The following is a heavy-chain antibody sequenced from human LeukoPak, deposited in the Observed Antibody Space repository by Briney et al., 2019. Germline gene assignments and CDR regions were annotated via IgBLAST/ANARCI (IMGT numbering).Heavy chain of an antibody. CDR2: IYHSGST. Sequence: SETLSLTCAVSGGSISSGGYSWSWIRQPPGKGLEWIGYIYHSGSTYYNPSLKSRVTISVDRSKNQFFLKLSSVTAADTAVYYCASGEGYCSSTSCYQALDYWGQGTLVTVSS. D-gene: IGHD2-2*01. J-gene: IGHJ4*02. V-gene: IGHV4-30-2*01. CDR3: ASGEGYCSSTSCYQALDY. CDR1: GGSISSGGYS.